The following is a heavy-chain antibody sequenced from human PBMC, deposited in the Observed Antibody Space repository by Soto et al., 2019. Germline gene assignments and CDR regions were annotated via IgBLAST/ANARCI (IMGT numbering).Heavy chain of an antibody. V-gene: IGHV5-10-1*01. CDR1: GYSFTSYW. J-gene: IGHJ6*02. D-gene: IGHD3-9*01. Sequence: GESLKISCKGSGYSFTSYWISWVRQMPGKGLEWMGRIDPSDSYTNYSPSFQGHLTISADKSISTAYLQWSSLKASDTAMYYCARHSFPPGLDTPRYGMDVWGQGTTVTVSS. CDR2: IDPSDSYT. CDR3: ARHSFPPGLDTPRYGMDV.